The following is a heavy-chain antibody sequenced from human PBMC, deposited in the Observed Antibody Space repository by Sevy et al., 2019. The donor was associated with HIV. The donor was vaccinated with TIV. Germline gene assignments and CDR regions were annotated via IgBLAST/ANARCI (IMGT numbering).Heavy chain of an antibody. CDR3: AKDEKGFSGAEGVGPDY. CDR2: ISGSGGST. D-gene: IGHD2-15*01. V-gene: IGHV3-23*01. J-gene: IGHJ4*02. CDR1: GFTFSSYA. Sequence: GGSLRLSCAASGFTFSSYAMSWVRQAPGKGLEWVSAISGSGGSTYYADSVKGRFTISRDNSKNTLYLQMNSLRAEDTAVYYCAKDEKGFSGAEGVGPDYWGQGTLVTVSS.